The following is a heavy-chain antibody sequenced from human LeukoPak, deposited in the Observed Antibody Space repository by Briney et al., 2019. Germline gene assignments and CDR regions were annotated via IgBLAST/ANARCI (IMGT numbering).Heavy chain of an antibody. J-gene: IGHJ4*02. CDR1: GGSFSGYY. D-gene: IGHD6-13*01. CDR3: ARVPIAAAGTRAFFAY. Sequence: ASETLSLTCAVYGGSFSGYYWSWIRQPPGKGLEWIGEINHSGSTNYNPSLKSRVTISVDTSKNQFSLKLSSVSAADTAVYYCARVPIAAAGTRAFFAYGGQGTLVTVSS. CDR2: INHSGST. V-gene: IGHV4-34*01.